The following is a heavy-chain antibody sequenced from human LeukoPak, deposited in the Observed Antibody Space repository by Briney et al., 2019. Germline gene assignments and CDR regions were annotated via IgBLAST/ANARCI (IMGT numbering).Heavy chain of an antibody. CDR2: IIPIFGTS. V-gene: IGHV1-69*05. D-gene: IGHD5-18*01. CDR1: GGTSSSYA. J-gene: IGHJ4*02. CDR3: ARGLDASMETAYDY. Sequence: SVKVSCKASGGTSSSYAISWVRQAPGQGLEWMGGIIPIFGTSNYAQKLQGRVTISTDESTSTAYMEVSSLRSEDTAIYYCARGLDASMETAYDYWGQGTLVTVSS.